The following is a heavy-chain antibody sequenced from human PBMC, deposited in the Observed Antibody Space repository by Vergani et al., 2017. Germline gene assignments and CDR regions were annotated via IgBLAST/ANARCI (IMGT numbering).Heavy chain of an antibody. Sequence: EVQLVESGGGLVQPGGSLRLSCAASGFTFSSYWMSWVRQAPGKGLEWVANIKQDGSEKYYVDSVKGRFTISRDNAKNSLYLQMNSLRAEDTAVYYCAREKKNYSSGWGVDYWGQGTLVTVSS. CDR2: IKQDGSEK. CDR1: GFTFSSYW. V-gene: IGHV3-7*01. J-gene: IGHJ4*02. D-gene: IGHD6-19*01. CDR3: AREKKNYSSGWGVDY.